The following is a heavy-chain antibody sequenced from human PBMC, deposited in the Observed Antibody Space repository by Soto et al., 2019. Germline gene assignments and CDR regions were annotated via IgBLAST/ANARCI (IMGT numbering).Heavy chain of an antibody. J-gene: IGHJ5*02. Sequence: KSSETLSLTCTVSGGSVSSGSYYWSWIRQPPGKGLEWIGYIYYSGSTNYNPSLKSRVTISVDTSKNQFSLKLSSVTAADTAVYYCARESARPGNWFDPWGQGTLVTVSS. V-gene: IGHV4-61*01. D-gene: IGHD6-6*01. CDR1: GGSVSSGSYY. CDR2: IYYSGST. CDR3: ARESARPGNWFDP.